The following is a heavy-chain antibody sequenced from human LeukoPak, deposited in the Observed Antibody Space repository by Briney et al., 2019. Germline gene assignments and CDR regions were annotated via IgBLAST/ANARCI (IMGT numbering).Heavy chain of an antibody. CDR1: GGSISSSSYY. D-gene: IGHD6-19*01. CDR3: ARSHDLIAVAGVFDY. Sequence: KPSETLSLTCTVSGGSISSSSYYWGWIRQPPGKGLEWIGSIYYSGSTNYNPSLKSRVTISVDTSKNQFSLKLSSVTAADTAVYYCARSHDLIAVAGVFDYWGQGTLVTVSS. J-gene: IGHJ4*02. V-gene: IGHV4-39*07. CDR2: IYYSGST.